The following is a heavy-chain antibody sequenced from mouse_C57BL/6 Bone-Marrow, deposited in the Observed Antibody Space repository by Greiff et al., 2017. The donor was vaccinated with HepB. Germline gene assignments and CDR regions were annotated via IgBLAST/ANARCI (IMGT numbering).Heavy chain of an antibody. V-gene: IGHV2-6*01. J-gene: IGHJ4*01. CDR2: IWGVGST. CDR3: ARSSYYGNSYAMDY. CDR1: GFSLTSYG. Sequence: VQLQESGPGLVAPSQSLSITCTVSGFSLTSYGVDWVRQSPGKGLEWLGVIWGVGSTNYNSALKSRLSISKDNSKSQVFLKMNSLQTDDTAMYYCARSSYYGNSYAMDYWGQGTSVTVSS. D-gene: IGHD2-10*01.